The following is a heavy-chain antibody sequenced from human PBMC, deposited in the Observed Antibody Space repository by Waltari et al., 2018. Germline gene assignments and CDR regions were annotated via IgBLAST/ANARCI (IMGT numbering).Heavy chain of an antibody. Sequence: EVQLLESGGGLVQPGGSLRLSCAASGFTFSSYAMSWVRQAPGQGLEWVSAISGSGGSTYYADSVKGRFTISRDNSKNTLYLQMNSLRAEDTAVYYCAKGVGYSSSWYSVRRPTSFDYWGQGTLVTVSS. D-gene: IGHD6-13*01. CDR3: AKGVGYSSSWYSVRRPTSFDY. CDR1: GFTFSSYA. V-gene: IGHV3-23*01. J-gene: IGHJ4*02. CDR2: ISGSGGST.